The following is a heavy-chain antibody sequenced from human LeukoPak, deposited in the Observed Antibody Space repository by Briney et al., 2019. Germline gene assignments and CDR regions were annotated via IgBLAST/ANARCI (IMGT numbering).Heavy chain of an antibody. CDR2: IIPILGIA. D-gene: IGHD3-3*01. CDR3: ARGLPVPYDFWSGYLDY. Sequence: GSSVKVSCKASGGTFSSYTISWVRQAPGQGLEWMGRIIPILGIANYAQKFQGRVTITADKSTSTAYMELSSLRSEDTAVYYCARGLPVPYDFWSGYLDYWGQGTLVTVSS. J-gene: IGHJ4*02. CDR1: GGTFSSYT. V-gene: IGHV1-69*02.